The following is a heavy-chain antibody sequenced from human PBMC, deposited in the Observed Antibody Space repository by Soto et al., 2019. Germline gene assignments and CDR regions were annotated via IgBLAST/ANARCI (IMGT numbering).Heavy chain of an antibody. D-gene: IGHD6-19*01. CDR2: ISCNSGSI. V-gene: IGHV3-9*01. J-gene: IGHJ4*02. CDR1: GFTFDDYA. CDR3: AKDSGYASGWPFDN. Sequence: PGGSLRLSCASSGFTFDDYAMHWVRQAPGKGLEWVSGISCNSGSIGYADSVKGRFTISRDSAKNTLYLQMNSLRAEDTAMYYCAKDSGYASGWPFDNWGQGTLVTVSS.